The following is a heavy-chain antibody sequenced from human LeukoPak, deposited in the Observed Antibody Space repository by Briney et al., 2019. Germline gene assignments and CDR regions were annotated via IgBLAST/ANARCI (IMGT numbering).Heavy chain of an antibody. V-gene: IGHV3-30*18. Sequence: PGGSLRLSCGASGFTFSNYWMTWVRQAPGKGLEWVAVISYDGSNKYYADSVKGRFTISRDNSKNTLYLQMNSLRAEDTAVYYCAKDGGQWLLYNWFDPWGQGTLVTVSS. CDR1: GFTFSNYW. D-gene: IGHD6-19*01. J-gene: IGHJ5*02. CDR3: AKDGGQWLLYNWFDP. CDR2: ISYDGSNK.